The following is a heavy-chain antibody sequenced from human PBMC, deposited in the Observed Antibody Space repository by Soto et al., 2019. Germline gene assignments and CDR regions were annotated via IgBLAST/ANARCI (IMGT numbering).Heavy chain of an antibody. V-gene: IGHV3-74*01. CDR3: ARGGDSSYYDSSGYPAAFGI. CDR2: INRYGSST. D-gene: IGHD3-22*01. J-gene: IGHJ3*02. Sequence: EVQLVESGGGLVQPGGSQRLSCEGSGFTFSSYWMHWVRQAPGKGLVWVSRINRYGSSTSYADSVKGRFTISRDNAKNTLYLQMNSLRAEDTAVYYCARGGDSSYYDSSGYPAAFGIWGQGTMVTVSS. CDR1: GFTFSSYW.